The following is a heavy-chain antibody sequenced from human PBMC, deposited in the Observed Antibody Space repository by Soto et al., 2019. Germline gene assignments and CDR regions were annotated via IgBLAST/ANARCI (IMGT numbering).Heavy chain of an antibody. V-gene: IGHV4-31*03. CDR2: IYYSGST. CDR3: ARMDRLAKTGIYGMEV. Sequence: PXETLSLTCTVSGGSISSGGYYCSWIRQHPGKGLEWIGYIYYSGSTYYNPSLKSRVTISVDTSKNQFSLKLSSVTAADTAVYYCARMDRLAKTGIYGMEVWGQGTTVTVSS. J-gene: IGHJ6*01. D-gene: IGHD3-10*01. CDR1: GGSISSGGYY.